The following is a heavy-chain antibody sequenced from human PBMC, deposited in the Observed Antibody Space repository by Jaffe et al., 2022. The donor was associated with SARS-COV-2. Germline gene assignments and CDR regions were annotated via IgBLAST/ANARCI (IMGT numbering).Heavy chain of an antibody. CDR1: GGSISSGSHY. CDR2: IYTSGST. V-gene: IGHV4-61*02. CDR3: ARGDGIPGYNSGWYYFAS. J-gene: IGHJ4*02. D-gene: IGHD6-13*01. Sequence: QVQLQESGPGLVKPSQTLALTCTVSGGSISSGSHYWSWIRQPAGKGLEWIGRIYTSGSTKYNPSLKSRVTVSLDTSKNQFSLKLSSMTATDTAVYYCARGDGIPGYNSGWYYFASWGQGTLVTVSS.